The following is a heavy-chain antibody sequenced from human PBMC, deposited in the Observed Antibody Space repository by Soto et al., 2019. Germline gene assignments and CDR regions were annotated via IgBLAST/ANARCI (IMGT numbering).Heavy chain of an antibody. CDR2: INHSGTT. CDR3: ARKPIYHFFAGYYSVDY. Sequence: QVQLRQWGAGLLKPSETLSLTCAVFGGSFSDYYWTWIRQPPGKGLEWIGEINHSGTTSYNPSLNSRLTISVDTSNNQFSLKLSSVTAAGTAVYYCARKPIYHFFAGYYSVDYWGQGTLVTVSS. J-gene: IGHJ4*02. CDR1: GGSFSDYY. V-gene: IGHV4-34*01. D-gene: IGHD3-9*01.